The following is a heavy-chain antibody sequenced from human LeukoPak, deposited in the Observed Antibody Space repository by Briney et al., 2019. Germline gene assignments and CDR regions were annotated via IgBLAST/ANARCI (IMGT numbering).Heavy chain of an antibody. CDR3: VRRGDYNDY. Sequence: GESLKISCTGSEYTFSSYWIGWVRQMPGRGLEWMGIIYPGDSDTRYSPSFQGQVTISADKSISTAYLQWSSLKASDTAMYYCVRRGDYNDYWGQGTLVTVSS. V-gene: IGHV5-51*01. J-gene: IGHJ4*02. CDR2: IYPGDSDT. CDR1: EYTFSSYW. D-gene: IGHD2-21*01.